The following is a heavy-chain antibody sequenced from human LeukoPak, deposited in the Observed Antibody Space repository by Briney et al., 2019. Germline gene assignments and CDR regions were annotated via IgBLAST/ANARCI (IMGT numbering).Heavy chain of an antibody. CDR2: ISGNNDNP. CDR3: ARDGTSTDDY. V-gene: IGHV1-18*01. J-gene: IGHJ4*02. CDR1: GYTFSNFG. Sequence: ASVKVSCKASGYTFSNFGISWVRQAPGQGLEWMGWISGNNDNPNYGQKFQGRLIVTTDSSTNTAYMELRNLRSDDTAVYYCARDGTSTDDYWGQGTLVTVSS. D-gene: IGHD2-2*01.